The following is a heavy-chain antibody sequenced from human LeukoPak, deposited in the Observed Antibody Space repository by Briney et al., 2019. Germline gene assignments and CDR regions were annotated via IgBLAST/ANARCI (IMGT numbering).Heavy chain of an antibody. CDR3: AKGFYYCSDGCPQYYYYMDV. Sequence: GGSLRLSCAASGFTFSRHGMHWVRQAPGKGLEWVAFIRYDGSDKYYADSVKGRFTISRDNSENTLYLQMNSLRPEDTAVYYCAKGFYYCSDGCPQYYYYMDVWGKGTTVIVS. J-gene: IGHJ6*03. V-gene: IGHV3-30*02. CDR1: GFTFSRHG. D-gene: IGHD2-15*01. CDR2: IRYDGSDK.